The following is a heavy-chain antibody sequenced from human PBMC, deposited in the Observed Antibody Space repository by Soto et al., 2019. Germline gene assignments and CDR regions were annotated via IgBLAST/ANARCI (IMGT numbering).Heavy chain of an antibody. V-gene: IGHV3-21*01. CDR2: ISSSSSYI. J-gene: IGHJ4*02. CDR3: ASDCSGGSCYSNY. D-gene: IGHD2-15*01. CDR1: GFTFSSYS. Sequence: EVQLVESGGGLVKPGGSLRLSCAASGFTFSSYSMNWVRQAPGKGLEWVSSISSSSSYIYYADSVKGRFTISRDNAKNSLYLQMNSLRAEDTAVYYCASDCSGGSCYSNYWGQGTLVTVSS.